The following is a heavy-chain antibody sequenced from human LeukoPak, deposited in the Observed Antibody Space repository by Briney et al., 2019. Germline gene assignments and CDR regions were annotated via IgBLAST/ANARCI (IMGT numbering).Heavy chain of an antibody. CDR1: GFTFSSYN. V-gene: IGHV3-48*04. CDR2: ISGRGNTI. CDR3: ARDPPALEDFDY. Sequence: PGGSLRLSCAASGFTFSSYNMNWVRQAPGTGLEWVSYISGRGNTIKYADSVKGRFTISRDNGKNSLYLHMSSLRAEDTAVYYCARDPPALEDFDYWGQGTQVTVSS. J-gene: IGHJ4*02.